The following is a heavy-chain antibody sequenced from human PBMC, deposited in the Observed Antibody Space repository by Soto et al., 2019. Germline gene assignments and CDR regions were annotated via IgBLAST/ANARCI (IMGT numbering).Heavy chain of an antibody. CDR1: GYSISSGYY. CDR2: IYHSGST. D-gene: IGHD6-19*01. J-gene: IGHJ6*02. V-gene: IGHV4-38-2*01. Sequence: PSETLSLTCAVSGYSISSGYYWGWIRQPPGKGLEWIGSIYHSGSTYYNPSLKSRVTISVDTSKNQFSLKLSSVTAADTAVYYCASRYSSGWGTVETGRYYYYGMDVWGQGTTVTVS. CDR3: ASRYSSGWGTVETGRYYYYGMDV.